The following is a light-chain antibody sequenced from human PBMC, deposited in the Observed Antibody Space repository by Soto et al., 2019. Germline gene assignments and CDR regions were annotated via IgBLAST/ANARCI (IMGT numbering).Light chain of an antibody. CDR1: QSVRSGY. V-gene: IGKV3-20*01. Sequence: EIVLTQSPATLSLSREGRATLACRASQSVRSGYFAWYQQKPGQAPRPLIVAASDRATDIPDRFSGGGSGTDFTLTISRLEPEDFALYYCHQYGNSPLTFGGGTKVDIK. CDR2: AAS. CDR3: HQYGNSPLT. J-gene: IGKJ4*01.